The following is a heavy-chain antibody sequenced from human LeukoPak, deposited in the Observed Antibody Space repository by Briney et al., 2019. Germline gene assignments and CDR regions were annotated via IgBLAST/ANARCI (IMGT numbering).Heavy chain of an antibody. D-gene: IGHD3-3*01. V-gene: IGHV3-7*03. CDR2: IKKDGSQK. CDR1: GFTFRSFW. CDR3: TRVFGGYDVSDY. Sequence: PGGSLRLSCAASGFTFRSFWMRWVRQAPGKGLEWVANIKKDGSQKYYVDSVEGRFTISRDNAKNSLYLQMDSLRVDDTAVYYCTRVFGGYDVSDYWGQGTLVTVSS. J-gene: IGHJ4*02.